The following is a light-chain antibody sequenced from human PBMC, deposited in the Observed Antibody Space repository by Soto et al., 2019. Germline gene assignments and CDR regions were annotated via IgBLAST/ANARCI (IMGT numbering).Light chain of an antibody. CDR1: QSVSGY. Sequence: EIVMTQSPATLSVSPGERATLSCRASQSVSGYLAWYQQKPGQAPRLLIYAASTRATGIPARFSGSGSGTEFTLTISSLQSEDFAVYYCQQYNNWPPLTFGPGTKVDIK. CDR3: QQYNNWPPLT. CDR2: AAS. V-gene: IGKV3-15*01. J-gene: IGKJ3*01.